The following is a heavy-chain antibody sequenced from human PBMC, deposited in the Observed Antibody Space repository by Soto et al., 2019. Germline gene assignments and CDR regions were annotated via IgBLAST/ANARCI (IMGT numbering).Heavy chain of an antibody. D-gene: IGHD6-13*01. CDR3: ARGGKFRDIAAAGNWAPLGWFDP. Sequence: PSETLSLTCTVSGGSISSGGYYWSWIRQHPGKGLEWIGYIYYSGSTYYNPSLKSRVTISVDTSKNQFSLKLSSVTAADTAVYYCARGGKFRDIAAAGNWAPLGWFDPWGQGTLVTVSS. CDR2: IYYSGST. V-gene: IGHV4-31*03. CDR1: GGSISSGGYY. J-gene: IGHJ5*02.